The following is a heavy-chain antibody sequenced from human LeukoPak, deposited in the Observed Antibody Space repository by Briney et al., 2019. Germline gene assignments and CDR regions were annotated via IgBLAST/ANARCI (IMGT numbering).Heavy chain of an antibody. V-gene: IGHV4-34*01. CDR2: INHSGST. Sequence: SETLSLTCAVYGGSFSGYYWSWIRQPPGKGLEWIGEINHSGSTNHNPSLKSRVTISVDTSKNQFSLKLSSVTAADTAVYYCARDATPSSSWYAPGYNWFDPWGQGTLVTVSS. J-gene: IGHJ5*02. CDR1: GGSFSGYY. CDR3: ARDATPSSSWYAPGYNWFDP. D-gene: IGHD6-13*01.